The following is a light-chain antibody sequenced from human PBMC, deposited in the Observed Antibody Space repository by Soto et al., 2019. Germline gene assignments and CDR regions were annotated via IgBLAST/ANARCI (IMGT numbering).Light chain of an antibody. J-gene: IGLJ2*01. V-gene: IGLV2-14*03. CDR3: SSFTSSITLV. CDR1: SSDVGGYDY. CDR2: DVS. Sequence: QSALTQPASVSGSPGQSITISCTGTSSDVGGYDYVSWYQQHPGKAPKLMIYDVSNRPSGVSNRFSGSESGNTASLTISGLQAEDEADYYCSSFTSSITLVFGGGTQLTVL.